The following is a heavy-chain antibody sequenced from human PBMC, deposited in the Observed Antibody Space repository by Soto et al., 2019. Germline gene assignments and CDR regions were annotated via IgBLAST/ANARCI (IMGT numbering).Heavy chain of an antibody. CDR2: IYPGDSDT. CDR3: ARLHGGNSGAYYFDY. D-gene: IGHD2-21*02. J-gene: IGHJ4*02. Sequence: GESLKISCKGSGYSFTSYWIGWVRQMPGKGLEWMGIIYPGDSDTRYSPSFQGQVTISADKSISTAYLQWSSLKASDTAMYYCARLHGGNSGAYYFDYWGQGTLVTVSS. CDR1: GYSFTSYW. V-gene: IGHV5-51*01.